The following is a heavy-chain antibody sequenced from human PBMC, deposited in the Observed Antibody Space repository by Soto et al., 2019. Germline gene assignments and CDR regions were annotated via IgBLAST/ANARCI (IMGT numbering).Heavy chain of an antibody. CDR1: GYTFTTYA. CDR3: ARGGDYGSGTYLDPWFDP. J-gene: IGHJ5*02. V-gene: IGHV1-3*01. CDR2: INAGNGNT. Sequence: QVQLVQSGAEVKKPGASVTVSCKASGYTFTTYAMHWVRQAPGQRLQWMGWINAGNGNTKYSQKFQGRVTITRDTXAXLXXMEMSSLRSEDTAVYYCARGGDYGSGTYLDPWFDPWGQGTLVTVSS. D-gene: IGHD3-10*01.